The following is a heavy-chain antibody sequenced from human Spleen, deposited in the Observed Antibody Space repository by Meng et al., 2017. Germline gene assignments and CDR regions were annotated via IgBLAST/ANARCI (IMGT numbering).Heavy chain of an antibody. V-gene: IGHV4-61*01. CDR3: ARALFSGGSCYSN. D-gene: IGHD2-15*01. J-gene: IGHJ4*02. Sequence: QGPLQESGPGLVRPSETLSPTCTVSGGSVSSGSYYWSWIRQPPGKGLEWIGYIYYSGSTNYNPSLKSRVTISVDTSKNQFSLKLSSVTAADTAVYYCARALFSGGSCYSNWGQGTLVTVSS. CDR2: IYYSGST. CDR1: GGSVSSGSYY.